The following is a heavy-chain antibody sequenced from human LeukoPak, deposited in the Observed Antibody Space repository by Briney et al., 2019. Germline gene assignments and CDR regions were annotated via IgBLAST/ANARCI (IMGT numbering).Heavy chain of an antibody. CDR1: GFTLSSYG. V-gene: IGHV3-30*18. J-gene: IGHJ6*02. CDR2: ISYAGSNK. D-gene: IGHD4-23*01. CDR3: AKDSLRWSYFYYGMDV. Sequence: GGSLRLSCAASGFTLSSYGMHWVRQAPGKGLEWVAVISYAGSNKYYVDSVKGRSTISRDNSKNTLYLQMNSLRAEDTAVYYCAKDSLRWSYFYYGMDVWGQGTTVTVSS.